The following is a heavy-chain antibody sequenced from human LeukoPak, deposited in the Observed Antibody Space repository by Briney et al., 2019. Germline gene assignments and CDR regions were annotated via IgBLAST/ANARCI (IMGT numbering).Heavy chain of an antibody. V-gene: IGHV1-46*01. CDR2: INPSGGST. J-gene: IGHJ6*03. Sequence: ASVKVSCKVSGYTLTELSMHWVRQAPGKGLEWMGIINPSGGSTSFAQKFQGRVTMTRDMSTSTVYMELNSLRSEDTAVYYCARDRGSSWYDYYYYYYMDVWGKGTTVTVSS. D-gene: IGHD6-13*01. CDR1: GYTLTELS. CDR3: ARDRGSSWYDYYYYYYMDV.